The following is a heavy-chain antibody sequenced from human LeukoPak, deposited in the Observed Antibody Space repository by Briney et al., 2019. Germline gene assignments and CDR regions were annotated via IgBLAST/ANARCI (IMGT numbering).Heavy chain of an antibody. J-gene: IGHJ4*02. CDR2: ISSDGSTT. D-gene: IGHD6-25*01. CDR1: GFTFDANW. V-gene: IGHV3-74*01. Sequence: PGGSLRLSCAVAGFTFDANWMHWVRQAPGEGLVRVARISSDGSTTNYADSVEGRFTLSRDTSKNTLFLQMNSLRAEDTAVYYCARDPSRGYRGAYPRVYFDNWGQGTLVTVSS. CDR3: ARDPSRGYRGAYPRVYFDN.